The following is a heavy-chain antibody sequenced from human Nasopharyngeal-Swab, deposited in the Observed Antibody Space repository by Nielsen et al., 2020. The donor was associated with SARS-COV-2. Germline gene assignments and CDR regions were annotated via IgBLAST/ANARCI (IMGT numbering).Heavy chain of an antibody. CDR2: IAHDASNE. V-gene: IGHV3-30*02. J-gene: IGHJ4*02. D-gene: IGHD4-17*01. CDR1: RFTFSSFG. CDR3: ARDAPAHYGAFY. Sequence: GESLKISCAASRFTFSSFGMHWVRQAPGKGLEWVAFIAHDASNEYYGDSVKGRFSISRDSSKNTLYLQMDSLRGEDTAVYYCARDAPAHYGAFYWGRGTRVTVSS.